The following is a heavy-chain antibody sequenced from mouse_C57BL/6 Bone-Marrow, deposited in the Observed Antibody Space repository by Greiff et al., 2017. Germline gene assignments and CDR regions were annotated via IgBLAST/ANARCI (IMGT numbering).Heavy chain of an antibody. V-gene: IGHV1-53*01. CDR1: GYTFTSYW. J-gene: IGHJ4*01. Sequence: QVQLQQPGTELVKPGASVKLSCKASGYTFTSYWLHWVKQRPGQGLAWIGNINPSNGGTNYNETFKSKATLTVDKSSSTAYMQLSSLTSEDSAVYYCARPPYYYGSTSYAMDYGGQGTSVTVSS. D-gene: IGHD1-1*01. CDR2: INPSNGGT. CDR3: ARPPYYYGSTSYAMDY.